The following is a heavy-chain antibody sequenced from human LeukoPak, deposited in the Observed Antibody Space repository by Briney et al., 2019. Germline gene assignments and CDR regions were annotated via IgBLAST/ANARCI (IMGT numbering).Heavy chain of an antibody. V-gene: IGHV4-61*02. CDR2: IYSSGST. J-gene: IGHJ4*02. Sequence: SQTLTLTCTVSGGTISSGSYYWSWILQPAGKGPAWIGRIYSSGSTNYNPSLKSRVTISVYTSKSQFPLKLSSVTAAATAVYYCARDQANTGGYWVFVYWGQGTLVTVPS. CDR3: ARDQANTGGYWVFVY. D-gene: IGHD2-8*02. CDR1: GGTISSGSYY.